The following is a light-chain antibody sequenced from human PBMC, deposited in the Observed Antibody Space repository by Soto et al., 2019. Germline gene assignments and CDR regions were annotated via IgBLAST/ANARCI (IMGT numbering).Light chain of an antibody. J-gene: IGKJ1*01. CDR2: AAS. CDR3: QQSYTYTRT. CDR1: QTISNY. Sequence: DIQMTQSPSSLSASVGDRVTITCRASQTISNYLNWYQQKSGEAPKLLIYAASSLHSRVPSRFRGSGSGADFTLTISSLQPEDFATYYCQQSYTYTRTFGQGIKVDIK. V-gene: IGKV1-39*01.